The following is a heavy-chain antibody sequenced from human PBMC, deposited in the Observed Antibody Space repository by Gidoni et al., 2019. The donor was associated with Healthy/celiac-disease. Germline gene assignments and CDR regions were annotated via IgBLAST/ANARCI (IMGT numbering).Heavy chain of an antibody. CDR3: ARHGVPPGVTTGINY. V-gene: IGHV4-39*01. J-gene: IGHJ4*02. Sequence: HLQLQASGPGLVTPSETLSLTCTVPGRPIRRRSYHWGWIRQPPGQGVEWIGRIYYSGSTHYNPSLKSRVTISVDTSKNQFSLKLSSVTAADTAVYYCARHGVPPGVTTGINYWGQGTLVTVSS. D-gene: IGHD4-17*01. CDR2: IYYSGST. CDR1: GRPIRRRSYH.